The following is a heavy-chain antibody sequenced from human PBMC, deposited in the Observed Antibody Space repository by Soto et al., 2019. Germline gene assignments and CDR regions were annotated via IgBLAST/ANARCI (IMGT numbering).Heavy chain of an antibody. CDR2: VYHRGGT. CDR3: ATLPPRIVVVSTEIPT. CDR1: GTSISSTFW. D-gene: IGHD2-15*01. Sequence: QVQLRESGPGMVRPSGTLSLACAVSGTSISSTFWWSWVRQSPGKGLEWIGEVYHRGGTKYNPSLKSRVTISVDKANTQFSLELRSVTAADTAVYYCATLPPRIVVVSTEIPTWGRGTLVTVSS. V-gene: IGHV4-4*02. J-gene: IGHJ4*02.